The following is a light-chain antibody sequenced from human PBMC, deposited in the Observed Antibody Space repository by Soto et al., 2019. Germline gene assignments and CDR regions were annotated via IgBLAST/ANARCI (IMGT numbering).Light chain of an antibody. J-gene: IGKJ5*01. CDR3: QQRSTWPLT. CDR2: DAS. V-gene: IGKV3-11*01. CDR1: QSVSSY. Sequence: EIVLTQSPATLSLSPGERATLSCRASQSVSSYLAWYQQKPGQAPRLLIYDASTRATGIPARFSGSGSGTAFTLTISSLEPEDFSVSYCQQRSTWPLTFGQGTRLEIK.